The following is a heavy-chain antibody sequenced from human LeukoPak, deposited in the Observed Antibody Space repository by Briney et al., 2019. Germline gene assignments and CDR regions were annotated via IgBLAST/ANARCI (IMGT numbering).Heavy chain of an antibody. V-gene: IGHV3-20*04. J-gene: IGHJ4*02. Sequence: GGSLRLSCAASGFTFDDYGMSWVRQAPGKGLEWVSGINWNGGSTGYADSVKGRFTISRDNAKNSPYLQMNSLRAEDTALYYCARDGYDDYVWGSYRPDYWGQGTLVTVSS. D-gene: IGHD3-16*02. CDR1: GFTFDDYG. CDR3: ARDGYDDYVWGSYRPDY. CDR2: INWNGGST.